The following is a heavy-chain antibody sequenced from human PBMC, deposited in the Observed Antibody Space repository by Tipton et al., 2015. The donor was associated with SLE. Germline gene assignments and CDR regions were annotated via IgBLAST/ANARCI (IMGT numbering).Heavy chain of an antibody. D-gene: IGHD1-26*01. Sequence: SLRLSCAASGFSFSGSTIHWVRQASGKGLEWIGRIKSEANAYATAYAASLKGRFAISRDDSKTMAFLQMNNLKAEDTALYYCSTQWELGSHYWGQGTLATVSS. J-gene: IGHJ4*02. CDR3: STQWELGSHY. V-gene: IGHV3-73*01. CDR1: GFSFSGST. CDR2: IKSEANAYAT.